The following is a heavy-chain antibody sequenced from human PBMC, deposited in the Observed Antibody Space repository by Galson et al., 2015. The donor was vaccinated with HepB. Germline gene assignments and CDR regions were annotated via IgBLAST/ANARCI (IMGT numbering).Heavy chain of an antibody. CDR2: ISYDGSQK. D-gene: IGHD1-7*01. CDR1: GFMFSNFG. J-gene: IGHJ4*02. CDR3: ASGRPPITLSTTAGDFES. Sequence: SCAASGFMFSNFGMQWVRQAPGKGLEWVACISYDGSQKYYADSVKGRFTVSRDNSKKILYLEMNSLRIDDTALYYCASGRPPITLSTTAGDFESWGQGTLVTVSP. V-gene: IGHV3-30*04.